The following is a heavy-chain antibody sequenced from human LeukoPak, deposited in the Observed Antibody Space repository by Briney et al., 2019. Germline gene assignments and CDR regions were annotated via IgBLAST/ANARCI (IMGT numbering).Heavy chain of an antibody. CDR1: GFTFSSYS. J-gene: IGHJ4*02. V-gene: IGHV3-48*04. Sequence: PGGSLRLSCAASGFTFSSYSMNWVRQAPGKGLEGVSYISSSSSIIYYADSVKGRFTISRENAKNPLYLQMNSLRAEDTAVYYCARFYSSGCDYWGQGTLVTVSS. CDR2: ISSSSSII. CDR3: ARFYSSGCDY. D-gene: IGHD6-19*01.